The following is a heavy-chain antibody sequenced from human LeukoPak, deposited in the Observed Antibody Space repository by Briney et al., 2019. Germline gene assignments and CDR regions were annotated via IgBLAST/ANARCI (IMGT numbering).Heavy chain of an antibody. J-gene: IGHJ5*02. CDR1: GYTFTGYY. CDR2: INPNSGGT. Sequence: EASVTVSCTASGYTFTGYYMHWVRQAPGQGLEWMGWINPNSGGTNYAQKFQGWVTMTRDTSISTAYMELSRLRSDDTAVYYCAREPTITMMGLYKPYNWFDPWGQGTLVTVSS. D-gene: IGHD3-22*01. CDR3: AREPTITMMGLYKPYNWFDP. V-gene: IGHV1-2*04.